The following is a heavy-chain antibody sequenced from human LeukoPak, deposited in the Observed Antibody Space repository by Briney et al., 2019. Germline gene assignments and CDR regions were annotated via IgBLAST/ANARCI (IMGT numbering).Heavy chain of an antibody. CDR2: MNPNSGNT. J-gene: IGHJ6*03. CDR1: GYTFTSYD. Sequence: GASVKVSCKTSGYTFTSYDINWVRQATGQGLEWMGWMNPNSGNTGYAQKFRGRVTMTRNTSISTAYMELSSLRSEDTAVYYCARKVLRFLEWPRGYYYYMDVWGKGTTVTVSS. V-gene: IGHV1-8*01. CDR3: ARKVLRFLEWPRGYYYYMDV. D-gene: IGHD3-3*01.